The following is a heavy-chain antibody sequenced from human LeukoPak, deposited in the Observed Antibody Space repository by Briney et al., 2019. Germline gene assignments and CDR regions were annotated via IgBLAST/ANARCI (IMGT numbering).Heavy chain of an antibody. Sequence: EGSLRLSCAASGFTFSSYWMSWVRQAPGKGLEWVANIKQDGSEKYYVDSVKGRFTISRDNAKNSLYLQMNSLRAEDTAVYYCARGPYASSGWYFDYWGQGTLVTVSS. CDR2: IKQDGSEK. CDR1: GFTFSSYW. D-gene: IGHD6-19*01. CDR3: ARGPYASSGWYFDY. J-gene: IGHJ4*02. V-gene: IGHV3-7*01.